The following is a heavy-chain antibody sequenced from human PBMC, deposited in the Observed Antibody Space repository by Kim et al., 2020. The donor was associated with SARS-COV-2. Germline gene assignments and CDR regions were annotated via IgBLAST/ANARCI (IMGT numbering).Heavy chain of an antibody. CDR2: INHSGST. CDR3: AXXRRITXFGVYNWFDX. D-gene: IGHD3-3*01. V-gene: IGHV4-34*01. CDR1: GGSFSGYY. J-gene: IGHJ5*02. Sequence: SETLSLTCAVYGGSFSGYYWSWIRQPPGKGLEWIGEINHSGSTNYNPSLKSRVTXSXXTSKNQFSLKLSSVTAADTAXXXCAXXRRITXFGVYNWFDXWGXGT.